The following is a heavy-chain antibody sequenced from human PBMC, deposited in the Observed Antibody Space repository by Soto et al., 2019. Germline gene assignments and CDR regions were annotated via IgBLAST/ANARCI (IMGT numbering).Heavy chain of an antibody. CDR1: GFTFSSYS. Sequence: GGSLRLSCAASGFTFSSYSMNWVRQAPGKGLEWVSYISSSSGTIYYADSVKGRFTISRDNAKNSLYLQMNSLRDEDTAVYYCARDGTAVAGPDYYYYYGMDVWGQGTTVTVS. CDR2: ISSSSGTI. J-gene: IGHJ6*02. V-gene: IGHV3-48*02. D-gene: IGHD6-19*01. CDR3: ARDGTAVAGPDYYYYYGMDV.